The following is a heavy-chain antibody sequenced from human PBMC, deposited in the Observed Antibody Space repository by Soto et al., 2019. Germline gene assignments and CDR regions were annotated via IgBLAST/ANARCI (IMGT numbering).Heavy chain of an antibody. D-gene: IGHD6-19*01. V-gene: IGHV3-23*01. J-gene: IGHJ4*02. CDR3: AKDGAVAGTLAGNYYFDY. Sequence: GGSLRLSCAASGFTFSSYAMSWVRQAPGKGLEWVSAISGSGGSTYYADSVKGRFTISRDNSKNTLYLQMNSLRAEDTAVYYCAKDGAVAGTLAGNYYFDYWGQGTLVTVSS. CDR2: ISGSGGST. CDR1: GFTFSSYA.